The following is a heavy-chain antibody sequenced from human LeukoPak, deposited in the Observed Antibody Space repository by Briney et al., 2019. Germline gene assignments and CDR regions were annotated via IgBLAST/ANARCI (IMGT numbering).Heavy chain of an antibody. CDR3: ARDIDGYGYSFDY. CDR1: GGSISSGNW. Sequence: SGTLSLTCAVSGGSISSGNWWSWVRQPPGKGLEWIGEIYHSGSTNYNPSLKSRVTISVDKSKNQFSLKLSSVTAADTAVYYCARDIDGYGYSFDYWGQGTLVTVSS. D-gene: IGHD5-18*01. CDR2: IYHSGST. J-gene: IGHJ4*02. V-gene: IGHV4-4*02.